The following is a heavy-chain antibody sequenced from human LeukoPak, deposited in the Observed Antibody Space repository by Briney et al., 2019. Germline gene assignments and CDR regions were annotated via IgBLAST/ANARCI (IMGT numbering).Heavy chain of an antibody. CDR2: IIPIFGTA. Sequence: SVKVSCKASGGTFSSYAISWVRQAPGQGLEWMGGIIPIFGTANYAQKFQGRVTITADESTSTAYMELSSLRAEDTAVYYCAKEESGGDSSGYFDYWGQGTLVTVSS. V-gene: IGHV1-69*13. CDR3: AKEESGGDSSGYFDY. D-gene: IGHD3-22*01. CDR1: GGTFSSYA. J-gene: IGHJ4*02.